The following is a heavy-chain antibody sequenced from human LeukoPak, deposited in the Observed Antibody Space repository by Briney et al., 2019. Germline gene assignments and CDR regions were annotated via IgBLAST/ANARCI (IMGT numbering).Heavy chain of an antibody. CDR2: IHPNSGIT. V-gene: IGHV1-2*06. Sequence: GASVKVSCKASGYTFTGYSIHWVRQAPGQGLEWMGRIHPNSGITYYAQKFRGRVTLTSDPSINTVYLEMSMLRGDDTAMYYCARDGNNWSSLHYWGQGTLISVFS. CDR1: GYTFTGYS. J-gene: IGHJ4*02. D-gene: IGHD1-1*01. CDR3: ARDGNNWSSLHY.